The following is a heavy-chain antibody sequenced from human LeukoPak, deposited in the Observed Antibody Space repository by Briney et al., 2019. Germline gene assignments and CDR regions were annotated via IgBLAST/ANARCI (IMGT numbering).Heavy chain of an antibody. Sequence: GGSLRLSCAASGFTFSSYGMHWVRQAPGKGLEWVAFIRYDGSNKYYADSVKGRFTISRDNSKNTLYLQMNSLRAEDTAVYYCAKEMLEHIVVVTARVFDYWGQGTLVTVSS. CDR1: GFTFSSYG. D-gene: IGHD2-21*02. CDR2: IRYDGSNK. J-gene: IGHJ4*02. CDR3: AKEMLEHIVVVTARVFDY. V-gene: IGHV3-30*02.